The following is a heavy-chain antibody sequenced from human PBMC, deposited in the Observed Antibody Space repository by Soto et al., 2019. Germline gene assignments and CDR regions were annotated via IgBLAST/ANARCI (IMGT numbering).Heavy chain of an antibody. CDR2: IYYSGST. V-gene: IGHV4-31*03. D-gene: IGHD3-16*01. CDR3: ARDNKATFGHDAFDI. Sequence: PSETLSLTCTVSGCSISSGGYYWSWIRQHPGKGLEWIGYIYYSGSTYYNPSLKSRVTISVDTSKNQFSLKLSSVTAADTAVYYCARDNKATFGHDAFDIWGQGTMVTVSS. CDR1: GCSISSGGYY. J-gene: IGHJ3*02.